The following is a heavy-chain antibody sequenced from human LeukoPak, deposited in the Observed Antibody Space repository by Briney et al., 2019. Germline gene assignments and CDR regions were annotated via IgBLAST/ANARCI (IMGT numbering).Heavy chain of an antibody. CDR2: INHSGST. V-gene: IGHV4-34*01. D-gene: IGHD5-18*01. CDR1: GGSFSGYY. CDR3: ARGRRSYGRNFDY. J-gene: IGHJ4*02. Sequence: SETLSLTCAVYGGSFSGYYWSWIRQPPGKGLEWVGEINHSGSTNYNPSLKSRVTISVDTSKNQFSLKLSSVTAADTAVYYCARGRRSYGRNFDYWGQGTLVTVSS.